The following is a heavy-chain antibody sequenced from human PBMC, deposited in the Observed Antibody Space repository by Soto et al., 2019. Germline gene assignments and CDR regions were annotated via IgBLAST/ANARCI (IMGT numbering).Heavy chain of an antibody. J-gene: IGHJ4*02. V-gene: IGHV4-39*01. CDR3: ARRNRIAARNFDY. Sequence: QLQLQESGPGLVKPSETLSLTCTVSGGSISSSSYYWGWIRQPPGKGLEWIGSIYYSGSTYYNPSLLSRVSISVGTSKNQFSLRLSSVTAADTAVYYCARRNRIAARNFDYWGQGTLVTVSS. D-gene: IGHD6-6*01. CDR2: IYYSGST. CDR1: GGSISSSSYY.